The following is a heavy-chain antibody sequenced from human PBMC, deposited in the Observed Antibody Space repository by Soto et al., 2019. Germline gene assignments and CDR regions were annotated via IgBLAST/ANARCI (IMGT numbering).Heavy chain of an antibody. Sequence: SITRAVSSETVKSIYHWAWLQQAPGKGLEWIASIYHSGTTYYNPSVKSRVTISVDTSKNQFSLKLSSVTAAVSAVYYCASTDKVGYFAYFGQGTLVSGSS. CDR1: SETVKSIYH. CDR3: ASTDKVGYFAY. D-gene: IGHD2-8*02. CDR2: IYHSGTT. V-gene: IGHV4-38-2*01. J-gene: IGHJ4*01.